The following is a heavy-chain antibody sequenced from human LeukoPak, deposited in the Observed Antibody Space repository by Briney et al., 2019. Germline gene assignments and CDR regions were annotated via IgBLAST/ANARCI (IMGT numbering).Heavy chain of an antibody. CDR3: ARSSWDYGDPSPFDP. D-gene: IGHD4-17*01. CDR1: GYTFTGYY. CDR2: INPNSGGT. V-gene: IGHV1-2*02. J-gene: IGHJ5*02. Sequence: ASVKVSCKASGYTFTGYYMHWVRQAPGQGLEWMGWINPNSGGTNYAQKFQGRVTMTRDTSISTAYMELSRLRSDDTAVYYCARSSWDYGDPSPFDPWGQGTLVTVSS.